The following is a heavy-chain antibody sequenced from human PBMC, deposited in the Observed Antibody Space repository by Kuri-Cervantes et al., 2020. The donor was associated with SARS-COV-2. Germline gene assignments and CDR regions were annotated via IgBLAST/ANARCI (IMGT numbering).Heavy chain of an antibody. Sequence: LSLTCAASGFTFDDYGMSWVRQAPGKGLEWVSGINWNGGSTGYADSVKGRFTISKESGENSLYLHMNSLRGDDTAVYYCARVAGEGPIYYYYMDVWGKGTTVTVSS. J-gene: IGHJ6*03. D-gene: IGHD2-21*01. CDR2: INWNGGST. V-gene: IGHV3-20*04. CDR3: ARVAGEGPIYYYYMDV. CDR1: GFTFDDYG.